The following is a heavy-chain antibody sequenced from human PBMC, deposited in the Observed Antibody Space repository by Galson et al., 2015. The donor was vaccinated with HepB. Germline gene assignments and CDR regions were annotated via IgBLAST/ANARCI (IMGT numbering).Heavy chain of an antibody. D-gene: IGHD3-22*01. Sequence: ETLSLTCNVSGGSIYDYYWSWIRHAPGKGLEWIGYVYDNGRSYYNPSLKSRFTISVDMSNNRFSLEVRSVTAADTATYYCARRAYETNWFDSWGQGTLVTVSP. V-gene: IGHV4-59*08. CDR1: GGSIYDYY. CDR3: ARRAYETNWFDS. CDR2: VYDNGRS. J-gene: IGHJ5*01.